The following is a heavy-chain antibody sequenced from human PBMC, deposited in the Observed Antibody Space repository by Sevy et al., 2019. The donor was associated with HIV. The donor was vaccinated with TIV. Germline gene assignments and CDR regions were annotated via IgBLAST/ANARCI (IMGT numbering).Heavy chain of an antibody. J-gene: IGHJ4*02. Sequence: GGSLRLSCVASGFTFSDHYMEWVRQAPEKGLEWVGRTRNKADGYTTEYAASVKGRFTISRDESKNSLYVQMNSLKAEDTAVYYCATHAGIAAAGRVFDYWGQGTLVTVSS. CDR1: GFTFSDHY. D-gene: IGHD6-13*01. CDR2: TRNKADGYTT. CDR3: ATHAGIAAAGRVFDY. V-gene: IGHV3-72*01.